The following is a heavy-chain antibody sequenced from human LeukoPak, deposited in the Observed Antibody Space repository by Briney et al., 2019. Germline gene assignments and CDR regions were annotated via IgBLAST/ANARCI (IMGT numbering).Heavy chain of an antibody. J-gene: IGHJ6*03. CDR3: ARAGGSGSYPYYYYYMDV. CDR2: IIPIFGTA. Sequence: AVKVSCKGSGGTFSSYAISWVRQAPGQGLEWMGRIIPIFGTANYAQKFQGRVTITTSESTSTAYMELSSLRSEDTAVYYCARAGGSGSYPYYYYYMDVWGKGTTVTVSS. V-gene: IGHV1-69*05. D-gene: IGHD3-10*01. CDR1: GGTFSSYA.